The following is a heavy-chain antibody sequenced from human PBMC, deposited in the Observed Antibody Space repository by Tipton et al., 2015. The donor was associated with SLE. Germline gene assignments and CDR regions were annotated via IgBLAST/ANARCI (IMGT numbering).Heavy chain of an antibody. Sequence: GLVKPSETLSLICTVSGGSISNYYWSWIRQSPGKGLEWLGYMYSGGHSNYNPSLESRVTISIDTSKNQFSLKLSSVTAADTAVYYCAREGLGYYYDSSGYSAAVDIWGQGTMVTVSS. D-gene: IGHD3-22*01. CDR3: AREGLGYYYDSSGYSAAVDI. J-gene: IGHJ3*02. CDR2: MYSGGHS. V-gene: IGHV4-59*01. CDR1: GGSISNYY.